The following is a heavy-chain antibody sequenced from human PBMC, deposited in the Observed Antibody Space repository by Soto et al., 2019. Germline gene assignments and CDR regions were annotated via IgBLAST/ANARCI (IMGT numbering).Heavy chain of an antibody. V-gene: IGHV3-23*04. J-gene: IGHJ4*02. CDR3: AKLTAA. D-gene: IGHD6-13*01. CDR2: ITSSGGGT. Sequence: DVQLVESGGALIQPGGSLRLSCAGSGFSFSAYVMSWVRQAPGKGLEWVSSITSSGGGTYYADSVKGRFTVSRDNSKNTVYLQMNSLRDEDTAVYYCAKLTAAWGQGTLVTVSS. CDR1: GFSFSAYV.